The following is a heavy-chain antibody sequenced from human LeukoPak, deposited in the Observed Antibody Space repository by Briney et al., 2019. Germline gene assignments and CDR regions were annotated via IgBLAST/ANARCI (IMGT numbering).Heavy chain of an antibody. CDR1: GFSFISYS. V-gene: IGHV3-30*18. J-gene: IGHJ4*02. CDR2: ISDDGRNK. CDR3: AKRPSDYGDYVTYFDY. D-gene: IGHD4-17*01. Sequence: PGGSLRLSCAVSGFSFISYSMHWVRQAPGKGLEWVGVISDDGRNKKYADSVKGRFTISRDNSKDTLYLQMNSLRDEDTAVYYCAKRPSDYGDYVTYFDYWGQGTLVTVSS.